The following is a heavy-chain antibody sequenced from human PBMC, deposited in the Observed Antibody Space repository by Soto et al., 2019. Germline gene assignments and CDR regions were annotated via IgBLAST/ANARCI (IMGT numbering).Heavy chain of an antibody. V-gene: IGHV4-4*02. CDR2: IYHSGNT. CDR1: GDSISSGAW. CDR3: ARDSRTGCSSTDCYMS. D-gene: IGHD2-2*01. J-gene: IGHJ5*02. Sequence: QVQLQESGPGLGKASETLSLTCAVSGDSISSGAWWSWGRQSPGKGLQWIGEIYHSGNTRNNPSLKSRVTMSVDKSNNQFSLNLMSVTAAVTATYYCARDSRTGCSSTDCYMSWGRGILVTVSS.